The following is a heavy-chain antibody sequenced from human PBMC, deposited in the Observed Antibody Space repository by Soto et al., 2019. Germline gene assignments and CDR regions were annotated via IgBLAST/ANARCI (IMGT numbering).Heavy chain of an antibody. CDR2: IIPILGIA. V-gene: IGHV1-69*02. CDR1: GGTFSSYT. Sequence: ASVKVSCKASGGTFSSYTISWVRQAPGQGLEWMGRIIPILGIANYAQKFQGRVTITADKSTSTAYMELSSLRSEDTAVYYCARSPSRLDYGDYVFDAFDIWGQGTMVTVSS. D-gene: IGHD4-17*01. CDR3: ARSPSRLDYGDYVFDAFDI. J-gene: IGHJ3*02.